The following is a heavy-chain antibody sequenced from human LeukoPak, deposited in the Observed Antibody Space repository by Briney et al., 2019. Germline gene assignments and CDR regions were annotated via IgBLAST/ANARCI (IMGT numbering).Heavy chain of an antibody. CDR2: IYPGDSDT. V-gene: IGHV5-51*01. CDR3: ARHTYYYDSSGYYPPRAFDI. J-gene: IGHJ3*02. Sequence: GESLKISCKISGYTLTNNWIGWVRQMPGKGLEWMGIIYPGDSDTRYSPSFQGQVTISADKSISTAYLQWSSLKASDTAMYYCARHTYYYDSSGYYPPRAFDIWGQGTMVTVSS. D-gene: IGHD3-22*01. CDR1: GYTLTNNW.